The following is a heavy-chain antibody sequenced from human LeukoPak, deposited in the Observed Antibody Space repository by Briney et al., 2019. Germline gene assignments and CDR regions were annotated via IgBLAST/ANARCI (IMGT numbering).Heavy chain of an antibody. J-gene: IGHJ4*02. V-gene: IGHV4-34*01. Sequence: SETLSLTYAGYGGSFSGFCWSWIRQPPGKGLEWLGEINQSGISNYNPSLKSRVTISVDTSKNQFSLKLSSVTAADTAVYYCARGREPARPPLGYWGRGTLVTVSS. CDR2: INQSGIS. D-gene: IGHD2-2*01. CDR1: GGSFSGFC. CDR3: ARGREPARPPLGY.